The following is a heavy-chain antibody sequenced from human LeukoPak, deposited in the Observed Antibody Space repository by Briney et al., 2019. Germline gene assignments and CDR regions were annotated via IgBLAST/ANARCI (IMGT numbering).Heavy chain of an antibody. J-gene: IGHJ5*02. V-gene: IGHV1-69*01. D-gene: IGHD3-22*01. CDR3: AREDYYDSSGYGWYWFDP. Sequence: ASVKVSCKASGGTFSSYAISWVRQAPGQGLEWMRGIIPIFGTANYAQKFQGRVTITADESTSTAYMELSSLRSEDTAVYYCAREDYYDSSGYGWYWFDPWGQGTLVTVSS. CDR1: GGTFSSYA. CDR2: IIPIFGTA.